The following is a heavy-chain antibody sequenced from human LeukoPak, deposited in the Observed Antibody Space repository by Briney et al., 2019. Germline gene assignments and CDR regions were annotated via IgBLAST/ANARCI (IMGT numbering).Heavy chain of an antibody. CDR2: IYYSGST. Sequence: KASETLSLTCTVSGGSISSYYWSWIRQPPGKGLEWIGYIYYSGSTNYNPSLKSRVTISVDTSKNQFSLKLSSVTAADTAVYYCASADSSGWYYSDYWGQGTLVTVSS. V-gene: IGHV4-59*01. CDR3: ASADSSGWYYSDY. CDR1: GGSISSYY. J-gene: IGHJ4*02. D-gene: IGHD6-19*01.